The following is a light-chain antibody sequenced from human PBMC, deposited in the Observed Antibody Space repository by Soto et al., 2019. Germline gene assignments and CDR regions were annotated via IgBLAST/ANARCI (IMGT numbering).Light chain of an antibody. Sequence: QSVLPKPPSTSGTPGQRVTISCSGSNSNIGDNTVDWIQQLPGTAPKLLISTNNQRPSGVPDRFSGSKSGTSASLAISGLQSEDEADYYCASWDDSVTGVVFGGAIKVTVL. V-gene: IGLV1-44*01. J-gene: IGLJ2*01. CDR3: ASWDDSVTGVV. CDR1: NSNIGDNT. CDR2: TNN.